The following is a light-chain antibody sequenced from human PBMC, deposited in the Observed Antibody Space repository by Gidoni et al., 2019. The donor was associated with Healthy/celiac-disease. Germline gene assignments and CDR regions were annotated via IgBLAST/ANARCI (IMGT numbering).Light chain of an antibody. CDR3: QQYDSSPLT. J-gene: IGKJ1*01. CDR1: QSVSSSY. V-gene: IGKV3-20*01. CDR2: GAS. Sequence: EIVLPQSLGTLALSPGERATLSFRSSQSVSSSYLAWYQQKPGQAPRLLIYGASSMATGIPDRFSGSGSGTDFTLTISRLEPEDFAVYYCQQYDSSPLTFGQGTKVEIK.